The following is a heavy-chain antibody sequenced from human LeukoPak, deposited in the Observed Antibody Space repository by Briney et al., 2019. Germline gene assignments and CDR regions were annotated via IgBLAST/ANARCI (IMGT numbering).Heavy chain of an antibody. V-gene: IGHV1-69*01. CDR1: GGTFSSYA. D-gene: IGHD5-24*01. J-gene: IGHJ4*02. CDR2: IIPIFGTA. Sequence: EASVKVSCKASGGTFSSYAISWVRQAPGQGLEWMGGIIPIFGTANYAQKFQGRVTITADESTSTAYMELSSLRSEDTAVYYCARERDGYRHFDYWGQGTLVTVSS. CDR3: ARERDGYRHFDY.